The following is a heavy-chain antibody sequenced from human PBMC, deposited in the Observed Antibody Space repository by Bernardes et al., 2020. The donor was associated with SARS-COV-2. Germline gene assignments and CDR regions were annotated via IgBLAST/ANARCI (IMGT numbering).Heavy chain of an antibody. CDR2: ITGNGFNT. V-gene: IGHV3-23*01. J-gene: IGHJ4*02. Sequence: GGSLRLPCAGSGFYFDSSTMSWVRQAPGKGLEWLSSITGNGFNTYSADSVKGRFTISKDNGNTLFLQMTNLRADDTAVYYCARMAIPPVGTIGMEFLRFDYWGQGALVTVSS. CDR3: ARMAIPPVGTIGMEFLRFDY. D-gene: IGHD3-10*01. CDR1: GFYFDSST.